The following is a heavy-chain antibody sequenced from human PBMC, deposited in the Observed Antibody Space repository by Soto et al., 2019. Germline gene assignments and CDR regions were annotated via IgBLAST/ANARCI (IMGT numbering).Heavy chain of an antibody. J-gene: IGHJ4*02. D-gene: IGHD2-2*01. CDR3: ATTGQCSNDWYN. CDR1: GHTLTELS. Sequence: QVQLIQSGAEVKKPGASVKVSCKVSGHTLTELSMHWVRQAPGEGLEWMGGFDPEDGETIYAQNFQGRLTMTEDTSTTTAYMELSSLKSEDTAFYDCATTGQCSNDWYNWGQGALVTVSS. CDR2: FDPEDGET. V-gene: IGHV1-24*01.